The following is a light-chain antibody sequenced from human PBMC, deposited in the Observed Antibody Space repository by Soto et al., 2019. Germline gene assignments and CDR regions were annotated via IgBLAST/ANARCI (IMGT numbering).Light chain of an antibody. V-gene: IGLV2-14*01. CDR2: DVS. J-gene: IGLJ1*01. Sequence: QSVLTQPASVSGSPGQSITISCTGTSSDVGGYNYVSWYQQHPGKAPKLIIYDVSNRPSGVSNRFSGSKSGNTASLTISGLQAEDEADYYCSSYTSSSVGVFGTGTKDTDL. CDR3: SSYTSSSVGV. CDR1: SSDVGGYNY.